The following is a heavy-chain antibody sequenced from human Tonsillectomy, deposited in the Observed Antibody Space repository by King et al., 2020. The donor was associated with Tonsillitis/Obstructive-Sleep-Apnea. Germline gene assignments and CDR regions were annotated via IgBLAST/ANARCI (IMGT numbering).Heavy chain of an antibody. CDR3: VSGSDFDY. J-gene: IGHJ4*02. CDR2: INPNSGGT. V-gene: IGHV1-2*02. D-gene: IGHD5-12*01. Sequence: QLVQSGAEVKKPGASVKVSCKASGYISSGYYMHWVRQAPGQGLEWMGYINPNSGGTDYGQNFQGRVSMTRDTSISTAFMELSRLRSDDTAVYYCVSGSDFDYWGQGTLVTVSS. CDR1: GYISSGYY.